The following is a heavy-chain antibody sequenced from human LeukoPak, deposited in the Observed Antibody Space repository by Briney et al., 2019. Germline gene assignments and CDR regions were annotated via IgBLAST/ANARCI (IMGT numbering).Heavy chain of an antibody. V-gene: IGHV4-34*01. CDR3: ASGESH. Sequence: PSETLSLTCAVYGGSFSGYYWSWIRQPPGKGLEWIGEINHSGSTNYNPSLKSRVTISVDTSKNQFSLKLSSVTAADTAVYYCASGESHWGQGTLVSVSS. CDR2: INHSGST. J-gene: IGHJ4*02. D-gene: IGHD3-10*01. CDR1: GGSFSGYY.